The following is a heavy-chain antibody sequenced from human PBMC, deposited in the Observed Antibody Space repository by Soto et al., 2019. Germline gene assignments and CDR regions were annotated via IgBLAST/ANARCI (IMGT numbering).Heavy chain of an antibody. D-gene: IGHD3-16*01. CDR1: GYTFTNHG. Sequence: QVQLVQSGTEVKKPGASVKVSCKTSGYTFTNHGINWVRQAPGQGLEWMGWINPYNANTNYAQKLQVRVTMTTDTSTAPAYMDLRSLTSDDTAVYYCAMDRVAEIWGDAFDIWCQGTVVTVPS. J-gene: IGHJ3*02. CDR3: AMDRVAEIWGDAFDI. CDR2: INPYNANT. V-gene: IGHV1-18*04.